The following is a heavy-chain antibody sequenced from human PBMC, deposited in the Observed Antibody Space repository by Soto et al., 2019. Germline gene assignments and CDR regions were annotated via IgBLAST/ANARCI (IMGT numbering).Heavy chain of an antibody. CDR3: ARARGGSSGCPDY. J-gene: IGHJ4*02. CDR1: GFTFSSYG. Sequence: QVQLVESGGGVVQPGRSLRLSCAASGFTFSSYGMHWVRQAPGKGLEWVAVIWYDGSNKYYADSVKGRFTISRDNSKNTLYLQMNSLRAEDTAVYYCARARGGSSGCPDYWGQGTLVTVSS. V-gene: IGHV3-33*01. D-gene: IGHD6-19*01. CDR2: IWYDGSNK.